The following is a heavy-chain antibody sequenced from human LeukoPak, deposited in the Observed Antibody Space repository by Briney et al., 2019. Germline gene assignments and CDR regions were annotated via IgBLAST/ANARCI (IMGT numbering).Heavy chain of an antibody. V-gene: IGHV3-74*03. CDR3: AKHVSYYYGSGSYGDFQH. CDR2: IRTDGTIT. D-gene: IGHD3-10*01. J-gene: IGHJ1*01. CDR1: GFTFSSYW. Sequence: QPGGSLRLSCAASGFTFSSYWMHWVRQAPGKGLVWVSRIRTDGTITTYADSVKGRFTISRDNSKNTLYLQMNSLRAEDTAVYYCAKHVSYYYGSGSYGDFQHWGQGTLVTVSS.